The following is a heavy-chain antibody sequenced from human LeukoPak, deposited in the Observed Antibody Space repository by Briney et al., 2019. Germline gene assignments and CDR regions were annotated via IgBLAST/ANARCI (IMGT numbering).Heavy chain of an antibody. CDR2: IYTSGST. CDR3: ARGCSSTSCWLRMDV. D-gene: IGHD2-2*01. CDR1: GGPITNYY. V-gene: IGHV4-4*07. J-gene: IGHJ6*02. Sequence: PSETLSLTCTVSGGPITNYYWSWIRQPAGKGLEWIGRIYTSGSTSYNPSLKSRVTMSVDTSKNQFSLKLNSVTAADTAVYYCARGCSSTSCWLRMDVWGQGTTVTVSS.